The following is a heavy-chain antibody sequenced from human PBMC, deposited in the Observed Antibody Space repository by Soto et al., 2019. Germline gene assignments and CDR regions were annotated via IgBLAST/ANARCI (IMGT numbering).Heavy chain of an antibody. D-gene: IGHD6-19*01. CDR2: ISGSGGTT. CDR3: AKTATGWFSAVDI. V-gene: IGHV3-23*01. CDR1: GFTFSSYA. J-gene: IGHJ3*02. Sequence: EVQLLESGGGLVQPGGSLRLSCAASGFTFSSYAMSWVRQAPGKGLEWVSAISGSGGTTYYADSVKGRFTFSRDNSKNTLYLQMKRLRAEDAAVYYCAKTATGWFSAVDIWGQGTRVSVSS.